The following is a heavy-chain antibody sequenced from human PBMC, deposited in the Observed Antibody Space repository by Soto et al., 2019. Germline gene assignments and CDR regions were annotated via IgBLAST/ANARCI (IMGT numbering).Heavy chain of an antibody. CDR1: GLTVSSNS. V-gene: IGHV3-66*01. CDR2: IYSGGRT. J-gene: IGHJ4*02. D-gene: IGHD3-22*01. CDR3: ARDTPLFSFGYQRGNYFDY. Sequence: QPGGSLRLSCVVSGLTVSSNSINWVRQAPGKGLEWVSIIYSGGRTNYADSVKGRFTISRDTSRNTFYLQMSSLRVEDTAVYYCARDTPLFSFGYQRGNYFDYWGQGALVTVSS.